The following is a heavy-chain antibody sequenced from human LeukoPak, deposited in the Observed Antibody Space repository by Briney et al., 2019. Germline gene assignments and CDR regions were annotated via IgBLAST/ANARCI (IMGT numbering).Heavy chain of an antibody. CDR3: ARLGGDGYNYGGYFDY. J-gene: IGHJ4*02. V-gene: IGHV4-59*08. CDR1: GGSISSYY. Sequence: PSETLSLTCTVSGGSISSYYWSWIRQPPGKGLEWIGYIYYSGSTNYNPSLKSRVTISVDTSKNQFSLKLSSVTAADTSVYYCARLGGDGYNYGGYFDYWGQGTLVTVSS. D-gene: IGHD2-21*01. CDR2: IYYSGST.